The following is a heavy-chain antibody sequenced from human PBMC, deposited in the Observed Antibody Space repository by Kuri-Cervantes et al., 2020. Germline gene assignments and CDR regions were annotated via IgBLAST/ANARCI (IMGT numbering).Heavy chain of an antibody. V-gene: IGHV4-38-2*02. CDR3: ARDRYESHYNGFYYYYYYMDV. D-gene: IGHD3-10*01. Sequence: SETLSLTCTVPLYSISSGYYWGWIRQPPGKGLEWIGSIYNSGSTFYNPSPKSRVTISVDTSKNQFSLKLSSVTAADTAVYYCARDRYESHYNGFYYYYYYMDVWGKGTTVTVSS. CDR1: LYSISSGYY. CDR2: IYNSGST. J-gene: IGHJ6*03.